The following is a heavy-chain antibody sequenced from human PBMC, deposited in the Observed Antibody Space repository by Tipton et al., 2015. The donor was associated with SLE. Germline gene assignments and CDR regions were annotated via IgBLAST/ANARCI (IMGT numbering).Heavy chain of an antibody. Sequence: QVQLVQSGAEVKKPGASVKVSCKASGYTFTGYYMHWVRQAPGQGLEWMGWISAYNGNTNYAQKLQGRVTMTTDTSTSTAYMELRSLTSDDTAVYSCARVGSIAARKDHYYVMDVWGQGTTVTVSS. J-gene: IGHJ6*02. V-gene: IGHV1-18*04. CDR2: ISAYNGNT. CDR1: GYTFTGYY. CDR3: ARVGSIAARKDHYYVMDV. D-gene: IGHD6-6*01.